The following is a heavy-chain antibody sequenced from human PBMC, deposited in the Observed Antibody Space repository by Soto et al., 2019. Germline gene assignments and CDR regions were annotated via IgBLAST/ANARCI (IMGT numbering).Heavy chain of an antibody. CDR3: ARGSPGPVDH. J-gene: IGHJ4*02. CDR1: GYTFTNFH. V-gene: IGHV1-8*02. CDR2: MNPYSGDT. D-gene: IGHD3-10*01. Sequence: QVQLVQSGAEVRKPGASGKVSCKASGYTFTNFHFNWVRQATGQGLEWIGWMNPYSGDTGYAQNFQGRVNMTRDTSINTAYMEMTRLTSDDTAVYYCARGSPGPVDHWGQGTPVTVSS.